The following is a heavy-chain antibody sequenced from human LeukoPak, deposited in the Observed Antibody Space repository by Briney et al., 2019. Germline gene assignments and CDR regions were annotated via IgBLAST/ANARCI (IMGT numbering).Heavy chain of an antibody. V-gene: IGHV4-59*01. CDR2: IYYSGST. Sequence: PSETLSLTCAVYGGSFSDYYWNWIRQPPGKGLEWIGYIYYSGSTNYNPSLKSRLTISVDTSNNQFSLKLSSVTAADTAVYYCASTSGYCSGGNCYSAFDYWGQGTLVTVSS. CDR3: ASTSGYCSGGNCYSAFDY. D-gene: IGHD2-15*01. CDR1: GGSFSDYY. J-gene: IGHJ4*02.